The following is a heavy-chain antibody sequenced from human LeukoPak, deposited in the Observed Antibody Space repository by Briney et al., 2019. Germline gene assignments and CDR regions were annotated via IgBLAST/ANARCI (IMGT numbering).Heavy chain of an antibody. J-gene: IGHJ6*02. CDR1: GFTFSSYS. CDR2: ISSSSSYI. Sequence: TGGSLRLSCAPSGFTFSSYSMNWVRQAPGKGLKWVSTISSSSSYIYYADSVKGRFTMSRDNAKNSLYLQMNSLRAEDTAVYYCARDGGRMDVWGQGTTVTVSS. D-gene: IGHD6-25*01. CDR3: ARDGGRMDV. V-gene: IGHV3-21*01.